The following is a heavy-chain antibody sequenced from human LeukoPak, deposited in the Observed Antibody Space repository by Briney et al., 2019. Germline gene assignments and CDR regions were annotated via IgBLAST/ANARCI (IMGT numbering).Heavy chain of an antibody. CDR2: ITTSDGNT. J-gene: IGHJ4*02. D-gene: IGHD7-27*01. CDR1: GFTFSSYT. V-gene: IGHV3-23*01. CDR3: AKDGGLWVSAHWGDS. Sequence: AGGYLRLYCAASGFTFSSYTMSWVRQAPGKGLEWVSTITTSDGNTYYADSVKGRFTVSRDNSKNTLFLQMNSLRAEDTAVYYCAKDGGLWVSAHWGDSWGRGTLVTVSS.